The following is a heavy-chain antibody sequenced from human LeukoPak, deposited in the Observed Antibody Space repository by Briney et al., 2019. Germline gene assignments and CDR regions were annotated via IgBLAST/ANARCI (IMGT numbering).Heavy chain of an antibody. J-gene: IGHJ6*02. D-gene: IGHD3-9*01. Sequence: SETLSPTCTVSGGSISSYYWIWIRQPPGKGLEWIGYIYYSGSTNYNPSLMSRVTISLDTSKTQFSLKLSSVTAADTAVYYCARGDYDLLTGGMDVWGQGTTVTVSS. CDR1: GGSISSYY. CDR3: ARGDYDLLTGGMDV. V-gene: IGHV4-59*08. CDR2: IYYSGST.